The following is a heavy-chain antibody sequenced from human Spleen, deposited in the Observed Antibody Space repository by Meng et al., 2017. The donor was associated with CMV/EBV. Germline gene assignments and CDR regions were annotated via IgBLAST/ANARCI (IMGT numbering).Heavy chain of an antibody. V-gene: IGHV4-39*07. D-gene: IGHD3-3*01. J-gene: IGHJ5*02. Sequence: SKTLSLTCTVSGGSIRSSSYYWGWIRQPPGKGLEWIGTIFYSGTTYYNPSLKSRVTISEDTSKNQFSLNLSSLTAADTAVYYCARDITPHYHGNSRWFDPWGQGTLVTVSS. CDR1: GGSIRSSSYY. CDR3: ARDITPHYHGNSRWFDP. CDR2: IFYSGTT.